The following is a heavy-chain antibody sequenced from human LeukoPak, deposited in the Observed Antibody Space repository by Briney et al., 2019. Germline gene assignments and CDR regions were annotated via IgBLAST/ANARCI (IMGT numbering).Heavy chain of an antibody. CDR3: ARWAGVTDY. V-gene: IGHV3-30*03. CDR1: GFTFSSYG. D-gene: IGHD5-18*01. J-gene: IGHJ4*02. CDR2: ISYDGSNK. Sequence: PGGSLRLSCAASGFTFSSYGMHWVRQAPGKGLEWVAVISYDGSNKYYADSVKGRFTISRDNAKNSLILQMNSLRAEDTAVYYCARWAGVTDYWGQGTLVTVSS.